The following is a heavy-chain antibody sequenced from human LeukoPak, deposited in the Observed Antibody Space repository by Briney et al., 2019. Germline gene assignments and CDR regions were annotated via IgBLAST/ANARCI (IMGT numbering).Heavy chain of an antibody. CDR3: ARDLGGSGSYYNHHFDY. CDR1: GGSISSSSYY. J-gene: IGHJ4*02. V-gene: IGHV4-39*07. D-gene: IGHD3-10*01. CDR2: IYYSGST. Sequence: SETLSLTCTVSGGSISSSSYYWGWIRQPPGKGLEWIGSIYYSGSTYYNPSLKSRVTISVDTSKNQFSLKLSSVTAADTAVYYCARDLGGSGSYYNHHFDYWGQGTLVTVSS.